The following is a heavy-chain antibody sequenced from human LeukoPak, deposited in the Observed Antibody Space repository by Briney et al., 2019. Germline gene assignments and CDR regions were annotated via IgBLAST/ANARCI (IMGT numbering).Heavy chain of an antibody. V-gene: IGHV1-24*01. Sequence: ASVKVSCKVSGYTLTELSMHWVQQAPGKGLEWMGGFDPEDGETIYAQKFQGRVIMTEDTSTDTAYMELSSLRSEDTAVYYCATRPTVPDGYYYYGMDVWGKGTTVTVSS. CDR3: ATRPTVPDGYYYYGMDV. D-gene: IGHD4-17*01. CDR2: FDPEDGET. CDR1: GYTLTELS. J-gene: IGHJ6*04.